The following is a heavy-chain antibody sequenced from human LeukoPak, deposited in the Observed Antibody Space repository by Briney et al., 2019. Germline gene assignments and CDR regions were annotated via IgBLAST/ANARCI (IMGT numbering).Heavy chain of an antibody. CDR2: IYYSGST. Sequence: LRLSCAASGFTFSSYAMSWIRQPPGKGLEWIGYIYYSGSTYYNPSLKSRVTISVDTSKNQFSLKLSSVTAADTAVYYCARVSYDSSGYFPHFDYWGQGTLVTVSS. CDR3: ARVSYDSSGYFPHFDY. J-gene: IGHJ4*02. CDR1: GFTFSSYA. D-gene: IGHD3-22*01. V-gene: IGHV4-30-4*08.